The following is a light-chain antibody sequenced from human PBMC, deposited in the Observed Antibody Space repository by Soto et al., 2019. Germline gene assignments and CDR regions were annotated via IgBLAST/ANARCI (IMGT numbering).Light chain of an antibody. Sequence: EIVLTQSPATLSLSPGERATLSCRASQSVSRYLAWYQQKPGQAPRLLIYDASNRATGIPARFSGSGSGTDFTLTISSLEPEDFAVYYCQRRSNWPITFGQGTRLEI. CDR2: DAS. J-gene: IGKJ5*01. CDR1: QSVSRY. V-gene: IGKV3-11*01. CDR3: QRRSNWPIT.